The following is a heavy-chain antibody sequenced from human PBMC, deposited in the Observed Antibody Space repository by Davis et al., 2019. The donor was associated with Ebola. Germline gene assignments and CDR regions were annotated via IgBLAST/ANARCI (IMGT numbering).Heavy chain of an antibody. CDR2: FMWYGSMI. CDR3: GKDITPGGLES. CDR1: GFTFHEHA. D-gene: IGHD2-15*01. Sequence: PGGSLRLSCSFSGFTFHEHAMHWVRQVPGPGLEWVSVFMWYGSMIGYADSVKGRFSISRDSAGSSLYLQMDSLRTEDTAVYYCGKDITPGGLESWGQGTLVTVSS. V-gene: IGHV3-9*01. J-gene: IGHJ4*02.